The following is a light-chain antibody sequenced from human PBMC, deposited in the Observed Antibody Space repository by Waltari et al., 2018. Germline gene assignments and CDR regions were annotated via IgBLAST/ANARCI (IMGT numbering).Light chain of an antibody. CDR2: GAS. J-gene: IGKJ1*01. CDR3: QQYYRWWT. CDR1: QSISSA. Sequence: EIVMTQSPATLSVSPGERATLSCRASQSISSALSWYQQKPGQAPMLLIYGASTRATGIPDRFSCSGSGTEFTLTISSLQSEDFAVYYCQQYYRWWTFGLVTKVERK. V-gene: IGKV3-15*01.